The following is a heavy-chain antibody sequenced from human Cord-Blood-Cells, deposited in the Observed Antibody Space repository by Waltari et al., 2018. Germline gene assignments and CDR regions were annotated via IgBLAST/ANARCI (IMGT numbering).Heavy chain of an antibody. CDR1: GFTFSTAW. Sequence: EVQLVESGGGVVKPGGSLRLSCAASGFTFSTAWMSGVRQAPGTGLEWVARIKRKTDGGTTDYAAPVKGRFTISSDVSTHTLYLQLNSLKTEDTGVYYCATGTAPIVPRERRDYWGQGTLVTVAS. J-gene: IGHJ4*02. V-gene: IGHV3-15*01. D-gene: IGHD1-1*01. CDR2: IKRKTDGGTT. CDR3: ATGTAPIVPRERRDY.